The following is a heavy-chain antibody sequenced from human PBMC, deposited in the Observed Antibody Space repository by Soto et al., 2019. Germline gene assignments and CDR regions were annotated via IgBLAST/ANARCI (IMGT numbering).Heavy chain of an antibody. V-gene: IGHV4-39*01. J-gene: IGHJ5*02. D-gene: IGHD3-10*01. CDR1: VVSISSSSYY. CDR3: ARSPITMVRGDPWFDP. CDR2: IYYSGST. Sequence: PSETLSLTCTFSVVSISSSSYYCGWIRQPPGKGLEWIGSIYYSGSTYYNPSLKSRVTISVDTSKNQFSLKLRSVTAADTAVYYCARSPITMVRGDPWFDPWGQGTLVTVSS.